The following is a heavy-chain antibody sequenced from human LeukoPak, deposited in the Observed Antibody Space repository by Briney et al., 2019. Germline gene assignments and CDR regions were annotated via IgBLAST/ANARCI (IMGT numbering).Heavy chain of an antibody. V-gene: IGHV4-59*08. CDR2: IYYSGST. CDR3: ARHDLVVTATILDY. D-gene: IGHD2-21*02. Sequence: SETLSLTCTVSGGSISSYYWSWIRQPPGKGLEWIGYIYYSGSTNYNPSLKSRVTISVDTSKNQFSLKLSSVTAADTAVYYCARHDLVVTATILDYWGQGTLVTVSS. J-gene: IGHJ4*02. CDR1: GGSISSYY.